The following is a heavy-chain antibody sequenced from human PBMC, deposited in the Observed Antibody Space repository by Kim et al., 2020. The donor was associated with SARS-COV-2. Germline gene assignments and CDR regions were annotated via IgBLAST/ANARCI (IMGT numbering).Heavy chain of an antibody. CDR3: ASSTYYYGSGSHY. CDR1: GGSISSSNW. Sequence: SETLSLTCAVSGGSISSSNWWSWVRQPPGKGLEWIGEIYHSGSTNYNPSLKSRVTISVDKSKNQFSLKLSSVTAADTAVYYCASSTYYYGSGSHYWGQGTLVTVSS. J-gene: IGHJ4*02. CDR2: IYHSGST. V-gene: IGHV4-4*02. D-gene: IGHD3-10*01.